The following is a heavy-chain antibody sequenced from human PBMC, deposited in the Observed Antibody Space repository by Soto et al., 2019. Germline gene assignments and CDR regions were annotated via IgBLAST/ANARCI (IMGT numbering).Heavy chain of an antibody. Sequence: EVQLVESGGGLVQPGGSLRLSCAASGFTFSNAWMSWVRQAPGKGLEWVGRIKSKTDGGTTDYAAPVKGRFTISRDDSKNTLYLQMNSLKTEDTAVYYCTTEFMITFGGVIVLPLGYWGQGTLVTVSS. D-gene: IGHD3-16*02. CDR2: IKSKTDGGTT. CDR1: GFTFSNAW. J-gene: IGHJ4*02. V-gene: IGHV3-15*01. CDR3: TTEFMITFGGVIVLPLGY.